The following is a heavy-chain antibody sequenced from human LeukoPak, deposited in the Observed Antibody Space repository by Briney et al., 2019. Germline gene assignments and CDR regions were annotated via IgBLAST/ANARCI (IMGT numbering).Heavy chain of an antibody. CDR3: ARGRPVDY. J-gene: IGHJ4*02. Sequence: PGGSLRLSCAASGFTFRIHNMNWVRQAPGKGLEWVSYISSSSSSIYYADSLKGRFTISRDNAKNSLYLQMNSLRVEDTAVYYCARGRPVDYWGQGTLVTVSS. CDR2: ISSSSSSI. V-gene: IGHV3-48*01. CDR1: GFTFRIHN.